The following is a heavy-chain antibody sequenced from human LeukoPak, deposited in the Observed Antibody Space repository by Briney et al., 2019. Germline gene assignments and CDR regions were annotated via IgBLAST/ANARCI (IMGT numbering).Heavy chain of an antibody. D-gene: IGHD3-10*01. Sequence: GGSLRLSCAASGFTFSSYGMHGVRQAPGKGVDWVAFIWYDGINKYYVDSVKCRFTISRDSFKNTMYLKMNSLRPEDTAVYYCAKEGDYYGSGSYRDGFDIWGQGTRATVSS. V-gene: IGHV3-30*02. CDR2: IWYDGINK. CDR3: AKEGDYYGSGSYRDGFDI. J-gene: IGHJ3*02. CDR1: GFTFSSYG.